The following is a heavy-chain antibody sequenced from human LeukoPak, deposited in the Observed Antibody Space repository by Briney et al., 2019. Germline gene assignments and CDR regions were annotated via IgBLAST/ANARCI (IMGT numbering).Heavy chain of an antibody. J-gene: IGHJ4*02. CDR2: INHSGST. CDR3: ARSQLWQNFDY. D-gene: IGHD5-18*01. CDR1: GGSFSGYY. V-gene: IGHV4-34*01. Sequence: PSETLSLTCAVYGGSFSGYYWSWIRQPPGKGLEWIGEINHSGSTNYNPSLKSRVTISVDTSKNQFSLKLSSVTAADTAVYYCARSQLWQNFDYWGQGTLVTVSS.